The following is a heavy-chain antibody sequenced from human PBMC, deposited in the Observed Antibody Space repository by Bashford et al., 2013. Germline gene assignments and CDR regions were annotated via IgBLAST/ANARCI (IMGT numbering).Heavy chain of an antibody. J-gene: IGHJ4*02. CDR1: GGSFSGYY. CDR3: VRAIAAAGSNFDY. D-gene: IGHD6-13*01. CDR2: INHRGTI. V-gene: IGHV4-34*01. Sequence: SSETLSLTCAVYGGSFSGYYWSWIRQPPGKGLEWIGDINHRGTINYNLSVKSRVTLSGDASGNQFSLRLTSVTAADTAVYYCVRAIAAAGSNFDYWGQGTLVTVSS.